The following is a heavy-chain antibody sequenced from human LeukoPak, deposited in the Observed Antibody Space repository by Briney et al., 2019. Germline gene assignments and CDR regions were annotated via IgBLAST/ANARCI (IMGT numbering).Heavy chain of an antibody. CDR2: ISGSGGNT. D-gene: IGHD6-13*01. CDR1: GFTFSSYT. Sequence: PGGSLGLSCAASGFTFSSYTVSWVRQAPGKGLEWVSAISGSGGNTYYADSVKGRFTISRDNSKNTLYLQMNSLRAEGTAVYYCAKEEAASGIRWFDPWGQGALVTVSS. CDR3: AKEEAASGIRWFDP. V-gene: IGHV3-23*01. J-gene: IGHJ5*02.